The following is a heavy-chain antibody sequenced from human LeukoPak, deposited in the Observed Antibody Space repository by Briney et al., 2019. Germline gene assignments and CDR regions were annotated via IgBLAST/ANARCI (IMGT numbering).Heavy chain of an antibody. CDR3: ARDLVAAREDYHYYGSDV. CDR1: GFTVSSSY. V-gene: IGHV3-66*02. CDR2: IYSAGST. J-gene: IGHJ6*02. Sequence: GGSLRLSCAASGFTVSSSYISWVRQAPGKGLEWVSVIYSAGSTYYADSVKGRFTISRDNSKNTLYLQSNSLRPEDTAVYYCARDLVAAREDYHYYGSDVWGQGTTVTVS. D-gene: IGHD2-15*01.